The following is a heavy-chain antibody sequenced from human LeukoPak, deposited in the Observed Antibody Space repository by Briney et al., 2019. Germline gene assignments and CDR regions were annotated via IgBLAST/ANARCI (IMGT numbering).Heavy chain of an antibody. V-gene: IGHV1-46*01. Sequence: ASVKVSCKASGYTLTNYYTHWVRQAPGQGLEWMGITTPSGGSTSYSQKFQGRVTMTRDTSTSTVYMELSSLRSEDTAVYYCARVFGFDRSGYVDYWGQGTLVTVSS. D-gene: IGHD3-3*01. J-gene: IGHJ4*02. CDR2: TTPSGGST. CDR1: GYTLTNYY. CDR3: ARVFGFDRSGYVDY.